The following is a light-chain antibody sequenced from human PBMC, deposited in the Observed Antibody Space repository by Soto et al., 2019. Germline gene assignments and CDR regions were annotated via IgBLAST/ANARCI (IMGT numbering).Light chain of an antibody. CDR1: QTVRSR. CDR2: EAS. CDR3: LQHNSYSGT. Sequence: IQMTQSPATLSGSPGDRVSITCWASQTVRSRLAWYQQKRGKAPKLLIYEASTLKSGVPSRFSGSGSGTEFTLTISSLQPDDFATYYCLQHNSYSGTFGQGTKVDIK. V-gene: IGKV1-5*03. J-gene: IGKJ1*01.